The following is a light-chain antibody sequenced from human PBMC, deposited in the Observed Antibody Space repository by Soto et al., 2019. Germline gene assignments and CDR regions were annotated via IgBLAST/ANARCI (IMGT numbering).Light chain of an antibody. CDR1: SGSVSASNH. J-gene: IGLJ3*02. CDR3: VLYIESGIWV. V-gene: IGLV8-61*01. CDR2: NTN. Sequence: QTVVTQDASVSVSPGTTVTLTCGLSSGSVSASNHPSWYQQTPGQAPRTLIYNTNTRSSGVPDRFSGSILGNKAALTITGAQADDESDYYCVLYIESGIWVFGGGNKVTVL.